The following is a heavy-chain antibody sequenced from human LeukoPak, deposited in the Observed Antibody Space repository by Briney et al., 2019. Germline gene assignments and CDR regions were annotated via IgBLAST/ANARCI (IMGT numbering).Heavy chain of an antibody. D-gene: IGHD4-17*01. CDR3: AKDRASKKTTVTKIDY. Sequence: GGSLRLSCAASGFTFSSYAMSWVRQAPGKGLEWVSGISGSGGGTYYADSAKGRFTISRDNSKNTLYLQVNSLRVEDTAVYYCAKDRASKKTTVTKIDYWGQGTLVTVSS. J-gene: IGHJ4*02. CDR1: GFTFSSYA. V-gene: IGHV3-23*01. CDR2: ISGSGGGT.